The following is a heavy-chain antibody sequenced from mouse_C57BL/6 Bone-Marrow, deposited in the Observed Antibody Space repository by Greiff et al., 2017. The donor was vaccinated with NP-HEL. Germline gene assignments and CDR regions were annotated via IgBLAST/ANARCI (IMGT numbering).Heavy chain of an antibody. Sequence: VQLQQPGAELVKPGASVKLSCKASGYTFTSYWMHWVKQRPGQGLEWIGMIHPNSGSTNYNEKFKSKATLTVDKSSSTAYMQLSSLTSEDSAVYYCATRGRSDAMGYWGQGTSVTVSS. D-gene: IGHD3-1*01. CDR2: IHPNSGST. J-gene: IGHJ4*01. CDR1: GYTFTSYW. V-gene: IGHV1-64*01. CDR3: ATRGRSDAMGY.